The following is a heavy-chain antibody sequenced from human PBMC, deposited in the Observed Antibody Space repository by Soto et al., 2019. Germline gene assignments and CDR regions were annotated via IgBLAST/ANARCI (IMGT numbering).Heavy chain of an antibody. CDR2: INPDTGGT. V-gene: IGHV1-2*04. J-gene: IGHJ4*02. CDR1: GYTFNAYY. Sequence: QVRLLQSGAEVKKSGASVKVSCKASGYTFNAYYIHWMRQAPGQGLEWMGWINPDTGGTDYAQKLQGWVTMTRDTSITTAYMELAGLKIDDTAVYYCARAIARDGSSWYRGGYDSWGQGTLVTVS. CDR3: ARAIARDGSSWYRGGYDS. D-gene: IGHD6-13*01.